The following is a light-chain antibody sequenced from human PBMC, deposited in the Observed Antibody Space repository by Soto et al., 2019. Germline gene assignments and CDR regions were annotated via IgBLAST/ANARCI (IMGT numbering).Light chain of an antibody. Sequence: QSALTQPASVSGSPGQSITISCTGTSSDVGSYNLVSWYQQHPGKAPKLMIYVGSKRPSGVSNRFSGSKSGNTASLTISGLQAEDEADYYCCSYAGSYTFVVFGGGTKVTVL. CDR3: CSYAGSYTFVV. CDR2: VGS. CDR1: SSDVGSYNL. V-gene: IGLV2-23*03. J-gene: IGLJ3*02.